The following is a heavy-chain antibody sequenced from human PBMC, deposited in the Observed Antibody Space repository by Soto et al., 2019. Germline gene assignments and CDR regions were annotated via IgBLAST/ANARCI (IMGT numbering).Heavy chain of an antibody. CDR3: AREYTYGSNFFDC. D-gene: IGHD5-18*01. J-gene: IGHJ4*02. V-gene: IGHV4-31*03. CDR2: ISHSGST. CDR1: GGSFTGAPSS. Sequence: PSETLSLPSPFPGGSFTGAPSSWTWFPQHPGKGLEWIGYISHSGSTYYTPSLKSRVIISADTSKNQFSLNLTSVTAADTAVYYCAREYTYGSNFFDCWGQGALVTVSS.